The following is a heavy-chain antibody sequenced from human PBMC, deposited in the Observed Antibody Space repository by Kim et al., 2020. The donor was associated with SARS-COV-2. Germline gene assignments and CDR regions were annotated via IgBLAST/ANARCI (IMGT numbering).Heavy chain of an antibody. V-gene: IGHV3-23*01. Sequence: SAKGRFTISRATSKNTLYLQMNSLRAEATAVYYCAKDVDYYGSGSYSDYWGQGTLVTVSS. CDR3: AKDVDYYGSGSYSDY. D-gene: IGHD3-10*01. J-gene: IGHJ4*02.